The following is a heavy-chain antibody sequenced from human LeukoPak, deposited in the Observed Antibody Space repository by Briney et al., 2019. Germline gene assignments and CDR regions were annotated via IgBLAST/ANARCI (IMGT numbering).Heavy chain of an antibody. D-gene: IGHD2-21*01. Sequence: PGRSLRLSCAASEFTFSNFGMHRVRQAPGKGLEWVAVIWYDGSHKYYADSVKGRFTISRDDSKSALYLQMNNLTADDTAVYYCARDQCGRDYVFYYGMDVWGQGTTVTVS. CDR1: EFTFSNFG. CDR2: IWYDGSHK. J-gene: IGHJ6*02. V-gene: IGHV3-33*01. CDR3: ARDQCGRDYVFYYGMDV.